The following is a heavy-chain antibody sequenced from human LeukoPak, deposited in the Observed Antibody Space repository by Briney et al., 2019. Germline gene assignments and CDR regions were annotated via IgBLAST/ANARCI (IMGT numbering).Heavy chain of an antibody. CDR1: GGSINNNNYY. D-gene: IGHD3-22*01. CDR3: ARGLGGHYYYYYYMDV. J-gene: IGHJ6*03. CDR2: TSYSGST. Sequence: SETLSLTCTVSGGSINNNNYYWGWIRQPPGKGLEWIGSTSYSGSTYYNPSLKSRFTISVDTSKNQFSLKLSSVTAAETAVYYCARGLGGHYYYYYYMDVWGKGTTVTISS. V-gene: IGHV4-39*01.